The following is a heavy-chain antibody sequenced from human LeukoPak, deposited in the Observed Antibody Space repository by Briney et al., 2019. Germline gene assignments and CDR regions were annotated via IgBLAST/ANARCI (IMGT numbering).Heavy chain of an antibody. J-gene: IGHJ4*02. Sequence: PSETLSLTCTVSGGSISSNYYYWGWIRQPPGKGLEWIGSIYYSGSTYYNPSLKSRVTISVDTSKNRFSLKLSSVTAADTAVYYCARVDNYPPYNFDSWGQGALVTVSS. CDR1: GGSISSNYYY. D-gene: IGHD4-11*01. V-gene: IGHV4-39*01. CDR2: IYYSGST. CDR3: ARVDNYPPYNFDS.